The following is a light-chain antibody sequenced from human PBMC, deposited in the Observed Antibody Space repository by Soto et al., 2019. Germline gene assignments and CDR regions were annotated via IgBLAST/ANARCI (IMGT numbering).Light chain of an antibody. V-gene: IGKV2-28*01. CDR3: MQAVQTPFT. Sequence: DIVLTQSPLSLPVTPGEPASISCRSSQSLRHSNGFHYLDWYLQKPGQSPQLLIYMGSNRASGVPDRFSGSGSGTDFTLKISRVEADDVGVYYCMQAVQTPFTFGPGTKVDIK. CDR2: MGS. J-gene: IGKJ3*01. CDR1: QSLRHSNGFHY.